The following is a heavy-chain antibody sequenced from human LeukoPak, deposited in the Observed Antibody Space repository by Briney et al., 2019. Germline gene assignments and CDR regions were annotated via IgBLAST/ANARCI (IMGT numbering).Heavy chain of an antibody. Sequence: GGSLRLSCAASGFTFISYWMTWVRQAPGKGLEWVANIKQDGSEKYYVDSVKGRFTISRDNAKNSLYLQMNSLRAEDTALYYCAKDMRIGGSLGRIDYWGQGTLVTVSS. CDR3: AKDMRIGGSLGRIDY. J-gene: IGHJ4*02. D-gene: IGHD2/OR15-2a*01. CDR2: IKQDGSEK. CDR1: GFTFISYW. V-gene: IGHV3-7*03.